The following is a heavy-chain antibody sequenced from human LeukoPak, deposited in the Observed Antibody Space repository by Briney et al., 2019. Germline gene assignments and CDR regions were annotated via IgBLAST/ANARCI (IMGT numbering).Heavy chain of an antibody. J-gene: IGHJ4*02. CDR3: ARQGGVTSGQDGVDY. D-gene: IGHD3-3*01. V-gene: IGHV5-51*01. CDR2: IYPGDSDT. CDR1: GYSFTSYW. Sequence: GESLKISCKGSGYSFTSYWIGWVRQMPGKGLEGMGIIYPGDSDTRYSPSFQGQVTISADKSISTAYLQWSSLKASDTAMYYCARQGGVTSGQDGVDYWGQGTLVSVSS.